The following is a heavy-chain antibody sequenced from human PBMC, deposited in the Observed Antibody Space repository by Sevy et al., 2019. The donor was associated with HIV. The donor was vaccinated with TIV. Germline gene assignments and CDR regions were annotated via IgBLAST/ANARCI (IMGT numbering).Heavy chain of an antibody. CDR1: GGSISSGNYY. V-gene: IGHV4-30-4*01. J-gene: IGHJ5*02. Sequence: SETLSLTCTVSGGSISSGNYYWHWIRQPPGKGLEWIGYISYTGNTYYNPSLKSPVTISVDTSNNQFSLRLTSVTAADTAVYYCARDATGWTSSSVWFDPWGQGTLVTVSS. CDR3: ARDATGWTSSSVWFDP. CDR2: ISYTGNT. D-gene: IGHD6-6*01.